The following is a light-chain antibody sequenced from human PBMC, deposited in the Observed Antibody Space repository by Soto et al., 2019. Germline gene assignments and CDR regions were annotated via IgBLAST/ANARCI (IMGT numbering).Light chain of an antibody. CDR2: EVN. CDR1: SGDIGAYNY. Sequence: QSALTQPASVSGSPGQSTTISCTGSSGDIGAYNYVSWYQQHPGKAPKLIIFEVNNRPSGVSYRFSGFKSGNTASLTISGLQAEDEADYYCNSFTVFTTWVFGGGTKVTVL. J-gene: IGLJ3*02. CDR3: NSFTVFTTWV. V-gene: IGLV2-14*01.